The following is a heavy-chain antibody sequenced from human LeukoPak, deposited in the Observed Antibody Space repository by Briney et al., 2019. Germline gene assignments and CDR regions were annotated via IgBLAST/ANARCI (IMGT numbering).Heavy chain of an antibody. CDR2: ITGSSAST. D-gene: IGHD3-22*01. J-gene: IGHJ4*02. Sequence: GGSLRLSCAASGFTFSSYAVSWVRQAPGKGLEWVSSITGSSASTYYADSVKGRFTIPRDNSKNTLYLQMNSLRAEDTAVYFCAKLDYYDTHWGQGTLVTVSS. V-gene: IGHV3-23*01. CDR1: GFTFSSYA. CDR3: AKLDYYDTH.